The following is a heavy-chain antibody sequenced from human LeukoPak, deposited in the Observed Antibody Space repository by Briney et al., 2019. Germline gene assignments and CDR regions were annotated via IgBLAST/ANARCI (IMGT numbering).Heavy chain of an antibody. D-gene: IGHD2-2*01. CDR3: AREPGDGLDCSSTSCYRREDFDY. J-gene: IGHJ4*02. CDR1: GGSISSSSYY. V-gene: IGHV4-39*07. CDR2: ISYTGSA. Sequence: SETLSLTCTVSGGSISSSSYYWGWIRQPPGKGLEWIGSISYTGSAYYNPSLKSRVTISVDMSENQFSLKLSSVTAADTAVYYCAREPGDGLDCSSTSCYRREDFDYWGQGTLVTVSS.